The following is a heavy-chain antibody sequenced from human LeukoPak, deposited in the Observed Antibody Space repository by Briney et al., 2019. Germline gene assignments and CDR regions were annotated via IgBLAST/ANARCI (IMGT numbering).Heavy chain of an antibody. CDR3: AKGESFAFAN. CDR2: ISSSSSYI. V-gene: IGHV3-21*04. Sequence: KRWGSLRLSCAASGFTFSSYSMNWVRQAPGKGLEWVSSISSSSSYIYYADSVKGRFTISRDNAKNSLYLQMNSLRAEDTAVYYCAKGESFAFANWGQGTMVTVSS. J-gene: IGHJ3*02. D-gene: IGHD2-21*01. CDR1: GFTFSSYS.